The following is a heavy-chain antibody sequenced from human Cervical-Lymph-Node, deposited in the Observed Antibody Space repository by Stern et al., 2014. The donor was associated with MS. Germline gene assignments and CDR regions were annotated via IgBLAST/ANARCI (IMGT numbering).Heavy chain of an antibody. CDR3: ARMMGSGYRHYFDY. CDR2: IDWNDKT. D-gene: IGHD3-3*01. V-gene: IGHV2-70*04. CDR1: GFSLVTSGVR. J-gene: IGHJ4*02. Sequence: QVTLRESGPALVKPTQTLTLTCTFSGFSLVTSGVRVSWIRQPPGKALDWLARIDWNDKTFYNTSLMTRLTISKDTSKNQVVLTMTNVDPVDTATYYCARMMGSGYRHYFDYWGQGTPVTVS.